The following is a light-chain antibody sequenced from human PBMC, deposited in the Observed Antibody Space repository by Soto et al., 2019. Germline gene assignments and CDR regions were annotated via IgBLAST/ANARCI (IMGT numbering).Light chain of an antibody. CDR3: QQRRGWPLT. CDR2: DVS. J-gene: IGKJ4*01. V-gene: IGKV3-11*01. Sequence: EIVLTQSPATLSLSPGERATLSCRASQSIDGYVAWFQQKPGQPPRLLIYDVSNRAIGVPARFSGSGSGTDYTLTINSLERVDFAVYYCQQRRGWPLTFGGGTKVEI. CDR1: QSIDGY.